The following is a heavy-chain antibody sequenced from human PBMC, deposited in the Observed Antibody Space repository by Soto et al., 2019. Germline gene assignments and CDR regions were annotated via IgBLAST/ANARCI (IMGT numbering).Heavy chain of an antibody. J-gene: IGHJ1*01. CDR3: AKGVPGIAVAGTGYFQH. CDR1: GFTFSSYA. Sequence: EVQLLESGGGLVQPGGSLRLSGAASGFTFSSYAMSWVRQAPGKGLEWASGISGSGDSTYYADSVKGRFTISRDNSKNTLYLQMNSLRAEDTAVYYCAKGVPGIAVAGTGYFQHWGQGTLVTVSS. CDR2: ISGSGDST. D-gene: IGHD6-19*01. V-gene: IGHV3-23*01.